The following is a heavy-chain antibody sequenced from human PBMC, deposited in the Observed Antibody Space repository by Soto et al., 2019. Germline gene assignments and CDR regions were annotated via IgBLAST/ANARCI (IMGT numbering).Heavy chain of an antibody. Sequence: SVKVSRKTAGAKLSITFVTWLLQAPGQGLEWMGGTIPALGKTHYIEKFQGRVTITVDDATRTVYMEVRDLTSEATAIYYCARGPFRTSAMDVWGQRTTVTVSS. CDR3: ARGPFRTSAMDV. J-gene: IGHJ6*02. CDR2: TIPALGKT. V-gene: IGHV1-69*10. CDR1: GAKLSITF. D-gene: IGHD3-10*01.